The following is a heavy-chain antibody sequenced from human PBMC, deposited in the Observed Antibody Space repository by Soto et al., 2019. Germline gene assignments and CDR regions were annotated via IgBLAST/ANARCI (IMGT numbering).Heavy chain of an antibody. CDR3: AKLVDKSLDDY. D-gene: IGHD3-16*01. CDR1: GFTFSTSD. Sequence: PGGSLRLSCVASGFTFSTSDMHWVRQAPGQGLEWVAVGSYDERNIYYADSVKGRFSVSRDNSKNTLFLHMNSLRAEDTAVYFCAKLVDKSLDDYWGQGALVTAPQ. V-gene: IGHV3-30*18. CDR2: GSYDERNI. J-gene: IGHJ4*02.